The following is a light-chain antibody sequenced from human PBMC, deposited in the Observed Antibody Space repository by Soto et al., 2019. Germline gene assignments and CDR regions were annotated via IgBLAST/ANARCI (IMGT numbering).Light chain of an antibody. V-gene: IGLV2-14*03. CDR3: SSFTSSMTNV. Sequence: QPVLTQPASVSGSPGESITISCTGTSSDVGGYNSVSWYQHHPGKAPKLILYDFGDRPSGVSYRFSGSKSGNTASLTISGLQAADEADYFCSSFTSSMTNVFGSGTKVTVL. J-gene: IGLJ1*01. CDR2: DFG. CDR1: SSDVGGYNS.